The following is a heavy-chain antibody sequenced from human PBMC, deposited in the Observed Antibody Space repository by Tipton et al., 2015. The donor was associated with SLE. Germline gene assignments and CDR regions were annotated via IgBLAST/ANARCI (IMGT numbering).Heavy chain of an antibody. J-gene: IGHJ4*02. D-gene: IGHD6-13*01. CDR2: IIHSGVT. Sequence: GLVKPSQTLSLTCAVYGESFNGYFWTWIRQPPGKGLEWIAEIIHSGVTNYNPSLKSRLTISVDTSKNQFSLKLTSMTAADTAVYYCARYSSSWPFDYWGQGTLVTVSS. V-gene: IGHV4-34*12. CDR3: ARYSSSWPFDY. CDR1: GESFNGYF.